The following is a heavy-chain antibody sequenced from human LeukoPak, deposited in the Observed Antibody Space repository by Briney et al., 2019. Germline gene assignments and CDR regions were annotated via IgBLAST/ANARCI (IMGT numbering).Heavy chain of an antibody. CDR3: ARVEWELPLDAFDI. Sequence: GGSLRLSCAASGFTFSSYSMNWVRQAPGKGLEWVSSISSSSSYIYYADSVKGRFTISRDNAKNSLYLQMNSLRAEDTAVYYCARVEWELPLDAFDIWGQGTMVTVSS. V-gene: IGHV3-21*01. J-gene: IGHJ3*02. CDR2: ISSSSSYI. D-gene: IGHD1-26*01. CDR1: GFTFSSYS.